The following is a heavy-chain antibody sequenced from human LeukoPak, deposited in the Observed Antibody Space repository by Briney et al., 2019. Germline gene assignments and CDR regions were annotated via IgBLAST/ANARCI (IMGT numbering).Heavy chain of an antibody. CDR3: AREAAAGTSYYYYYMDV. V-gene: IGHV3-30*02. D-gene: IGHD6-13*01. CDR2: IRYDGSNK. CDR1: GFTFSSYG. J-gene: IGHJ6*03. Sequence: KPGGSLRLSCAASGFTFSSYGMHWVRQAPGKGLEWVAFIRYDGSNKYYADSVKGRFTISRDNSKNTLYLQMNSLRAEYTAVYYCAREAAAGTSYYYYYMDVWGKGTTVTVSS.